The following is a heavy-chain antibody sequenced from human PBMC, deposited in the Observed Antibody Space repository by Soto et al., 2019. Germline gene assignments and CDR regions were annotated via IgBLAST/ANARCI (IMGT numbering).Heavy chain of an antibody. J-gene: IGHJ4*02. CDR3: AKVSPHSWGSYRHAVDY. V-gene: IGHV3-23*01. CDR1: GFTFSSYA. Sequence: EVQLLESGGGLVQPGGSLRLSCAASGFTFSSYAMSWVRQAPGKGLEWVSAISGSGGSTYYADSVKGRFTISRDNSKNTLYLQMNSLRAEDTAVYYCAKVSPHSWGSYRHAVDYWGQGTLVTVSS. CDR2: ISGSGGST. D-gene: IGHD3-16*02.